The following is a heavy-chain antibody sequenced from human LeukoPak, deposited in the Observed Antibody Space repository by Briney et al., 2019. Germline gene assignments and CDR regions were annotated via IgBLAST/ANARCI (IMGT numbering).Heavy chain of an antibody. V-gene: IGHV3-30*02. D-gene: IGHD1-20*01. CDR2: IRYDGSNK. CDR1: GFTFSSYG. J-gene: IGHJ3*02. CDR3: AKRYNWNPEDDFDI. Sequence: GGSLRLSCAASGFTFSSYGMHWVRQAPGKGLEWVAFIRYDGSNKYYADSVKGRFTISRDNSKNTLYLQMNSLRAEDTAVYYCAKRYNWNPEDDFDIWGQGTMVTVSS.